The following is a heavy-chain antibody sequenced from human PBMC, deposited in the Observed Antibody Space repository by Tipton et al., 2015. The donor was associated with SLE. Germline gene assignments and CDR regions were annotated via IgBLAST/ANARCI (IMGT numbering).Heavy chain of an antibody. J-gene: IGHJ4*02. CDR1: GGSISSSSYH. D-gene: IGHD3-3*01. CDR3: ARGGVGDFWSGFPPSGFFDY. Sequence: TLSLTCTVSGGSISSSSYHWGWVRQPPGKGPEWIGSIYYSGSTHYNPSLESRVTISVDTSKSQFSLKLSSVTAADTAVYYCARGGVGDFWSGFPPSGFFDYWGQGALVTVSS. V-gene: IGHV4-39*07. CDR2: IYYSGST.